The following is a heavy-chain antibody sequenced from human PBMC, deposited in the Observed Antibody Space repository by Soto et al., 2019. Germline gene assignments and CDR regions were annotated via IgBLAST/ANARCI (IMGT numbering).Heavy chain of an antibody. CDR2: ISGSGGST. CDR3: AKEPKRWAVTTRENRSDY. D-gene: IGHD4-17*01. V-gene: IGHV3-23*01. Sequence: EVQLLESGGGLVQPGGSLRLSCAASGFTFSSYAMSWVRQAPGKGLEWVSAISGSGGSTYYADSVKGRFTISRDNSKNTLYLQMNSLRAEDTAVYYCAKEPKRWAVTTRENRSDYWGQGTLVTVSS. J-gene: IGHJ4*02. CDR1: GFTFSSYA.